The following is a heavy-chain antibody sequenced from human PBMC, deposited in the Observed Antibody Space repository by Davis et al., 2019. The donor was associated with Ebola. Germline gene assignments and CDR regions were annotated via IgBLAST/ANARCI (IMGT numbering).Heavy chain of an antibody. CDR3: AKIGGIAAHFDY. CDR2: ISYDGSNK. V-gene: IGHV3-30*18. CDR1: GFTFSSYG. J-gene: IGHJ4*02. Sequence: PGGSLRLSCAASGFTFSSYGMHWVRQAPGKGLEWVAVISYDGSNKYYADSVKGRFTISRDNSKNTLYLQMNSLRAEDTAVYYCAKIGGIAAHFDYWGQGTLVTVSS. D-gene: IGHD6-13*01.